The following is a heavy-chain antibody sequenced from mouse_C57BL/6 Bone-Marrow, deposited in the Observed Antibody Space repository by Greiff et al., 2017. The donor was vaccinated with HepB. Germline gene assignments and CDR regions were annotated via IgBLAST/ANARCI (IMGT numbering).Heavy chain of an antibody. V-gene: IGHV5-9-1*02. CDR2: ISSGGVYI. D-gene: IGHD1-1*02. CDR1: GFTFSSYA. Sequence: EVLLVESGEGLVKPGGSLKLSCAASGFTFSSYAMPWVRQTPEKRLEWVAYISSGGVYIYYADTVKGRFTISRDNARNTLYLQMSRLTSEDTAMYYCTRYCGYWYFDVWGTGTTVTVSS. CDR3: TRYCGYWYFDV. J-gene: IGHJ1*03.